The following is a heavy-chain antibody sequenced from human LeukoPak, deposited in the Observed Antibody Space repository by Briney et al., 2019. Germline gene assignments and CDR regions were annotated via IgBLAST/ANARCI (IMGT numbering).Heavy chain of an antibody. J-gene: IGHJ3*02. Sequence: SETLSLTCTVSGGSISSYYWSWIRQPPGKEVEWIGYINYSGSTNYNPSLKSQVTISVDTSKNQFSLNLSSVTAADTAVYYCARPSRTGSGWDAFDIWGQGTMVTVSS. CDR3: ARPSRTGSGWDAFDI. D-gene: IGHD3-22*01. CDR2: INYSGST. V-gene: IGHV4-59*08. CDR1: GGSISSYY.